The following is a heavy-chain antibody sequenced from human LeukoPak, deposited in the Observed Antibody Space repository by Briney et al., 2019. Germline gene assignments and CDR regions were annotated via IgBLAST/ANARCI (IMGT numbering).Heavy chain of an antibody. CDR1: GFTVSNKY. V-gene: IGHV3-53*01. CDR2: IYSDGRT. Sequence: GGSLRLSCAASGFTVSNKYMTWVRQAPGKGLEWVSLIYSDGRTYYADSVKGRCTISRDNSKNTLYLQMNSLRVEDTAVYYCTRGLFLSGYLDAFDIWGQGTVVTVSS. CDR3: TRGLFLSGYLDAFDI. J-gene: IGHJ3*02. D-gene: IGHD3-22*01.